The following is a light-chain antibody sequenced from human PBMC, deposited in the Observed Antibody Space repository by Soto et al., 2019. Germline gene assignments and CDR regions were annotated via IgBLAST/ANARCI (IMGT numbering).Light chain of an antibody. V-gene: IGLV2-8*01. CDR2: DVS. J-gene: IGLJ1*01. CDR1: SSDVGGYDF. CDR3: SSFVGGNIYV. Sequence: QSVLTQPPSASGSPGQSVTISCTGTSSDVGGYDFVAWHQQHPGKAPRLMIYDVSKRPSGVPDRFSGSQSGYTASLTVSGLQAEDEADYYCSSFVGGNIYVFGTGTKVTVL.